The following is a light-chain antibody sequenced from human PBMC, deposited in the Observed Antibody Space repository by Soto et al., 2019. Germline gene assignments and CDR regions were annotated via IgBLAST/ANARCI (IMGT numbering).Light chain of an antibody. V-gene: IGLV1-36*01. Sequence: QPVLTQPPSVSEAPRQRVTISCSGSSSNIGKNAVNWYQQLPGKAPKLLIYYDDLLPSGVSDRFSGSKSGTSASLAISGLQSDDEADYYCAAWDDSLNGPVFGGGTKLTVL. J-gene: IGLJ2*01. CDR1: SSNIGKNA. CDR2: YDD. CDR3: AAWDDSLNGPV.